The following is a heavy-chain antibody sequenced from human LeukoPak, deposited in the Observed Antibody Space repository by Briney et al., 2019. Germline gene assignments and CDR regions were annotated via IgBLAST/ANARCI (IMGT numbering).Heavy chain of an antibody. CDR1: GGSFSGYY. Sequence: SETLSLTCAVYGGSFSGYYWSRIRQPPGKGLEWIGEINHSGSTNCNPSLKSRVTISVDTSKNQFSLKLGSVTAADTAVYYCATPYSSSTAFDIWGQGTMVTVSS. D-gene: IGHD6-6*01. CDR3: ATPYSSSTAFDI. J-gene: IGHJ3*02. V-gene: IGHV4-34*01. CDR2: INHSGST.